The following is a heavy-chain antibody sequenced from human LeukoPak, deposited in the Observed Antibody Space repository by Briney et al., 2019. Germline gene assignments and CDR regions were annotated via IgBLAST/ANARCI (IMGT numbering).Heavy chain of an antibody. CDR3: ARDKVIATAGTPNWFDP. CDR2: ISAYDGNT. CDR1: GYTFNRFG. J-gene: IGHJ5*02. V-gene: IGHV1-18*01. Sequence: ASVKVSCKASGYTFNRFGISWVRQAPGQGLEWLGWISAYDGNTNYAQNVQGRVTMTTDTSTSTAYMELRSLRYDDTAVYYCARDKVIATAGTPNWFDPWGQGTLVTVSS. D-gene: IGHD6-13*01.